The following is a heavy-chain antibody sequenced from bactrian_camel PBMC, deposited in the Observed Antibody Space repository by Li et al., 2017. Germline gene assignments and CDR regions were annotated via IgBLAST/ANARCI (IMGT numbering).Heavy chain of an antibody. V-gene: IGHV3S9*01. CDR2: IKSDGST. J-gene: IGHJ4*01. Sequence: HVQLVESGGGSVEVGGSLKHSCTASEFTFVDSDVGWYRQVPDTACEWVSTIKSDGSTLYADPVKGRFTISQNDAKNVVYLQMDNMKLDDTAMYYCAPDSSPQMGCYWTRGTQVTVS. CDR3: APDSSPQMGCY. D-gene: IGHD3*01. CDR1: EFTFVDSD.